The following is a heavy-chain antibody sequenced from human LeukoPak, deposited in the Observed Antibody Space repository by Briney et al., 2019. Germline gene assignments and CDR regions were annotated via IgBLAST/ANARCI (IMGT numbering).Heavy chain of an antibody. D-gene: IGHD1-26*01. Sequence: SSEALSLTCSVSDVSINSYYRNWIRRPPGKGLEWIGYIYYNGNTNYSPSLKSRVTMSVDTSKNLFSLKVSSVTAADTAVYYCARGRSNYYVMDVWGQGTTVTVSS. CDR1: DVSINSYY. CDR2: IYYNGNT. V-gene: IGHV4-59*01. CDR3: ARGRSNYYVMDV. J-gene: IGHJ6*02.